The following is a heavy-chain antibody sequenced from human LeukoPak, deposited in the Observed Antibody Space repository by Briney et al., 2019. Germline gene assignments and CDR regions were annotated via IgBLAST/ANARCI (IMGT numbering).Heavy chain of an antibody. Sequence: GASVKVSCKASGYTFTSYYMHWVRQAPGQGLEWMGIINPSGGSTSYAQKFQGRVTMTRDTSTSTVYMELSSLRSEDTAVYYCARVGDILTGKINNWFDPWGQGTLVTVSS. V-gene: IGHV1-46*01. D-gene: IGHD3-9*01. CDR3: ARVGDILTGKINNWFDP. CDR2: INPSGGST. J-gene: IGHJ5*02. CDR1: GYTFTSYY.